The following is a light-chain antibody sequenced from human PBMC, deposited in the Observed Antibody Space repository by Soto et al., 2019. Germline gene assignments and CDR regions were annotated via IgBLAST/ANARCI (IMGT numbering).Light chain of an antibody. V-gene: IGLV1-51*01. CDR1: SSNIGNNY. Sequence: QSVLTQPPSVSAAPGQKVTISCSGTSSNIGNNYVSWHQQLPGTAPKLLIYDNDERPSGIPDRFSGSKSGTSATLGITGLQTGDEADYCCGTWDSSLSAVVFGGGTKLTVL. J-gene: IGLJ2*01. CDR3: GTWDSSLSAVV. CDR2: DND.